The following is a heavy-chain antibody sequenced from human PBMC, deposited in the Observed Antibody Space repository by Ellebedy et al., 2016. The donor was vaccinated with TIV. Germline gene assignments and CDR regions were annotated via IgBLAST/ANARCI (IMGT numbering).Heavy chain of an antibody. Sequence: MPSETLSLTCTVSGGSISSSSYYWGWIRQPPGKGLEWIGSIYYSGSTYYNPSLKSRVTISVDTSKNQFSLKLSSVTAADTAVYYCARGLNYYDSVINAFDIWGQGTMVTVSS. CDR3: ARGLNYYDSVINAFDI. J-gene: IGHJ3*02. D-gene: IGHD3-22*01. CDR2: IYYSGST. CDR1: GGSISSSSYY. V-gene: IGHV4-39*01.